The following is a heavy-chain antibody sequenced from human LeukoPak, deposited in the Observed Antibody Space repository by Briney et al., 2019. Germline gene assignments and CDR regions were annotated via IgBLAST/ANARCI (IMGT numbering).Heavy chain of an antibody. CDR1: GGSISSGSYY. CDR2: IYTSGST. Sequence: SQTLSLTCTVSGGSISSGSYYSSWIRQPAGKGLEWIGRIYTSGSTNYNPSLKSRVTISVDTSKNQFFLKLSSVTAADTAVYYCAGITIFGVVIIWGQGTLVTVSS. V-gene: IGHV4-61*02. D-gene: IGHD3-3*01. J-gene: IGHJ4*02. CDR3: AGITIFGVVII.